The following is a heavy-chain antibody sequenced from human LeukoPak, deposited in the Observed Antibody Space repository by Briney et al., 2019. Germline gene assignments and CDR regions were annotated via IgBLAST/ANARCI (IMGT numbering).Heavy chain of an antibody. D-gene: IGHD2-2*01. CDR1: GGSISSSSYY. J-gene: IGHJ5*02. Sequence: SETLSLTCTVSGGSISSSSYYWGWIRQPPGKGLEWIGSIDYSGSTYYNPSLQSRVTISVDTSKNQFSLNLSSVTAADTAVYYCARDHRYCSSTSCPSWFDPWGQGTLVTVSS. CDR3: ARDHRYCSSTSCPSWFDP. V-gene: IGHV4-39*07. CDR2: IDYSGST.